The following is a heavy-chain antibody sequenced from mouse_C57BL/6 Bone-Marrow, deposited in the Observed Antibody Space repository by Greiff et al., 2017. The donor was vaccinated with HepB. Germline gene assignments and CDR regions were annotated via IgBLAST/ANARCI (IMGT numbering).Heavy chain of an antibody. J-gene: IGHJ3*01. CDR1: GYSFTDYN. V-gene: IGHV1-39*01. CDR3: AGSTMVTTSGFAY. CDR2: INPNYGTT. D-gene: IGHD2-2*01. Sequence: EVNLVESGPELVKPGASVKISCKASGYSFTDYNMNWVKQSNGKSLEWIGVINPNYGTTSYNQKFKGKATLTVDQSSSTAYMQLNSLTSEDSAVYYCAGSTMVTTSGFAYWGQGTLVTVSA.